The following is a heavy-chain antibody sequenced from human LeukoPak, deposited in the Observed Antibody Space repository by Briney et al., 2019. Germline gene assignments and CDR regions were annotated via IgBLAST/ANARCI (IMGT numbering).Heavy chain of an antibody. D-gene: IGHD4/OR15-4a*01. CDR2: IYYSGST. Sequence: PSETLSLTCTVSGGSISSYYWSRIRQPPGKGLEWIGYIYYSGSTNYNPSLKSRVTISVDTSKNQFSLKVSSVTAADTAVYYCARKAPGPYDYTFDHWGQGTLVTVSS. CDR3: ARKAPGPYDYTFDH. V-gene: IGHV4-59*01. J-gene: IGHJ4*02. CDR1: GGSISSYY.